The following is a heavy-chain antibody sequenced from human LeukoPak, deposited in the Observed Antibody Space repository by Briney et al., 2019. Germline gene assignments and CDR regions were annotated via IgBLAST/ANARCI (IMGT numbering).Heavy chain of an antibody. V-gene: IGHV3-21*01. CDR2: ISSSSSYI. D-gene: IGHD6-13*01. Sequence: GGSLRLSCAASGFIFSSYGMHWVRQAPGKGLEWVSSISSSSSYIYYADSVKGRFTISRDNAKNSLYLQMNSLRADDTAVYYCARVAEAAAFDYWGQGTMVTVSS. CDR3: ARVAEAAAFDY. CDR1: GFIFSSYG. J-gene: IGHJ4*02.